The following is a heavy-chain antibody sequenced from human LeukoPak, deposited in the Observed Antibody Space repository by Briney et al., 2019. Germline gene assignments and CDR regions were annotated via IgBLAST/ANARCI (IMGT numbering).Heavy chain of an antibody. D-gene: IGHD6-13*01. J-gene: IGHJ3*02. CDR3: ATSSSSLDAFDI. V-gene: IGHV1-69*13. Sequence: SVKVSCKASGGTFSSYAISWVRQAPGQGLEWMGGIIPIFGTANYAQKFQGRVTITADESTSTAYMELSSLGSEDTAVYYCATSSSSLDAFDIWGQGTMVTVSS. CDR2: IIPIFGTA. CDR1: GGTFSSYA.